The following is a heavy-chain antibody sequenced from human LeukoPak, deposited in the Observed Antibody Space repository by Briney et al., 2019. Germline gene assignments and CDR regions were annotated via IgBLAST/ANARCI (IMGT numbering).Heavy chain of an antibody. Sequence: ASVKVSCKASGYTFTSYDINWVRQATGQGLEWMGWMNPNSGNTGYAQKFQGRVTMTRNTSISTAYMELSRLRSDDTAVYYCARGKYCSSTSCSVYFDYWGQGTLVTVSS. CDR1: GYTFTSYD. V-gene: IGHV1-8*01. CDR3: ARGKYCSSTSCSVYFDY. J-gene: IGHJ4*02. CDR2: MNPNSGNT. D-gene: IGHD2-2*01.